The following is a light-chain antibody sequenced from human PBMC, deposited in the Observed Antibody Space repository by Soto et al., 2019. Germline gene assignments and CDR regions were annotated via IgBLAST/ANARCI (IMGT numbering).Light chain of an antibody. J-gene: IGLJ3*02. CDR3: QSYDSSLINSV. CDR1: ISNIGAGYD. V-gene: IGLV1-40*01. Sequence: QSVLTQPPSASATPGQRVSISRSGSISNIGAGYDVHWYQQFPGTAPKLLIHGNTNRPSGVPDRFSGSKSGTSASLAITGLQAEDEADYYCQSYDSSLINSVFGGGTQLTVL. CDR2: GNT.